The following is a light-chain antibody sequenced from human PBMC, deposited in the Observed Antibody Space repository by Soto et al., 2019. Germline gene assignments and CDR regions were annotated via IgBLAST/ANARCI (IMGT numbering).Light chain of an antibody. CDR3: QQYGRSPPFT. J-gene: IGKJ2*01. CDR1: QSVSSTY. CDR2: GAS. V-gene: IGKV3-20*01. Sequence: EIVLTQSPGTLSLSPGERATLSCRASQSVSSTYIAWYQQNPGRAPRLLIYGASSRATGIPDRFSGSGSGTDFTLTISRLEPEDFAVYFCQQYGRSPPFTFGQGTKVGIK.